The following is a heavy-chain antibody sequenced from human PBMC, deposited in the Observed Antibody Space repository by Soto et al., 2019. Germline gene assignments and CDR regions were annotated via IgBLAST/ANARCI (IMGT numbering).Heavy chain of an antibody. CDR2: IYYSGST. CDR3: ARIYNWNYPNWFDP. J-gene: IGHJ5*02. CDR1: GGSISSSSYY. D-gene: IGHD1-7*01. Sequence: QLQLQESGPGLVKPSETLSLTCTVSGGSISSSSYYWGWIRQPPGKGLEWIGSIYYSGSTYYNPSLKSRVTISVDTSKNQFSLKLSSVTAADTAVYYCARIYNWNYPNWFDPWGQGTLVTVSS. V-gene: IGHV4-39*01.